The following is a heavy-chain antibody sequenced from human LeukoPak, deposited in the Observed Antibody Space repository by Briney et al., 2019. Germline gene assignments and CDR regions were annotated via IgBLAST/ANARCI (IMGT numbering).Heavy chain of an antibody. CDR1: GGSISGSSQY. Sequence: SETLSLTCTVSGGSISGSSQYWGWIRQPPGKGLEWIVSIYYAGSTYYNPSLKSRATISVDTSKNQFSLSLSSVTAADTAVYYCARDGGNGYYFDYWGQGILVTASS. V-gene: IGHV4-39*07. D-gene: IGHD4-23*01. CDR2: IYYAGST. J-gene: IGHJ4*02. CDR3: ARDGGNGYYFDY.